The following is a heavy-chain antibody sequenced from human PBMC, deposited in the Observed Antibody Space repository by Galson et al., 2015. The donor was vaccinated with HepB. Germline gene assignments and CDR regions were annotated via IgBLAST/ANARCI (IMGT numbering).Heavy chain of an antibody. CDR2: IDPSDSYT. J-gene: IGHJ4*02. V-gene: IGHV5-10-1*01. CDR1: GYSFTSYW. D-gene: IGHD1-26*01. Sequence: QSGAEVKKPGESLRISCKGSGYSFTSYWISWVRQMPGKGLEWMGRIDPSDSYTNYSPSFQGHVTISADKSISTAYLQWSSLKASDTAMYYCARHASHGNSWTPLASWGQGTLVTVYS. CDR3: ARHASHGNSWTPLAS.